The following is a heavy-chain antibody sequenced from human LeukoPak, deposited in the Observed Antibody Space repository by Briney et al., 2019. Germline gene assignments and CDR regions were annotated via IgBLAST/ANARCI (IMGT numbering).Heavy chain of an antibody. Sequence: GSLRLSCAASGFTFSSYGMHWVRQAPGKGLEWVAVISYDGSNKYYADSVKGRFTISRDNSKNTLYLQMNSLRAEDTAVYYCAYQWELGSFDYWGQGTLVTVSS. CDR3: AYQWELGSFDY. CDR1: GFTFSSYG. J-gene: IGHJ4*02. CDR2: ISYDGSNK. V-gene: IGHV3-30*03. D-gene: IGHD1-26*01.